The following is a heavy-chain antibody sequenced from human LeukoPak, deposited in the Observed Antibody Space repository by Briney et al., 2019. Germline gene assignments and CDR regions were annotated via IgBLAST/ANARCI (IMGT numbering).Heavy chain of an antibody. CDR3: ASANGLYYDSRDYYFDY. CDR1: GGSISRHY. V-gene: IGHV4-59*11. Sequence: SETLSVTCTVSGGSISRHYWSWIRQTPGKGLGWGGYIYYSGITNYTPSLKSRVTISVDTSKTQFSLKLSSVTAADTAVYYCASANGLYYDSRDYYFDYWGQGTLVTVSS. J-gene: IGHJ4*02. CDR2: IYYSGIT. D-gene: IGHD3-22*01.